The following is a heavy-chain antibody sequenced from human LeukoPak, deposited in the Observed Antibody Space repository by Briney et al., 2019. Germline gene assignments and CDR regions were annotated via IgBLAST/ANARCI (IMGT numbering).Heavy chain of an antibody. J-gene: IGHJ4*02. V-gene: IGHV3-33*01. CDR2: IWYDGRNT. CDR1: GFSFSSYG. D-gene: IGHD1-26*01. Sequence: PGRSLRLSWAASGFSFSSYGMRWVRQAPGKGLEWVAVIWYDGRNTYYADSVEGRFTISRDNSKNKLYLQMNCLRAEDTAAYYCARDPSLIVGATGRMGFDYWGQGTLVTVSS. CDR3: ARDPSLIVGATGRMGFDY.